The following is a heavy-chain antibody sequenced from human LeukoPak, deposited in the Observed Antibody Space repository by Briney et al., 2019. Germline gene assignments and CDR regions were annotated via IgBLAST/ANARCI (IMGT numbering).Heavy chain of an antibody. CDR2: IKQDGSEK. CDR1: GFTFSSYE. V-gene: IGHV3-7*01. D-gene: IGHD1-1*01. Sequence: PGGSLRLSCATHGFTFSSYEMTSVRQAPGKGLERVPNIKQDGSEKYYVDSVNGRFTISRDNAKNSLYLQMNSLRAEDTAVYYCARDKTGGFDYWGQGTLVTVSS. J-gene: IGHJ4*02. CDR3: ARDKTGGFDY.